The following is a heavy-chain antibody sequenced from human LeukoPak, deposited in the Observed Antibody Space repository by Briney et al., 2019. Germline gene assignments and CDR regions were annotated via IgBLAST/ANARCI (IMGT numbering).Heavy chain of an antibody. V-gene: IGHV3-21*01. J-gene: IGHJ4*02. CDR2: ISSSSSYI. Sequence: GGSLRLSCAASGFTFSSYSMNWVRQAPGKGLEWVSSISSSSSYIYYADSVKGRFTISRDNAKNSLYLQMNSLRAEDTAVYYCARDGSGWPPADYWGQGTLVTVSS. D-gene: IGHD6-19*01. CDR3: ARDGSGWPPADY. CDR1: GFTFSSYS.